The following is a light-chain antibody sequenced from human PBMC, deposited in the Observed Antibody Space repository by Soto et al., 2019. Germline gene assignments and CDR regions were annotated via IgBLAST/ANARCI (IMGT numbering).Light chain of an antibody. CDR2: GAS. V-gene: IGKV3-15*01. CDR3: QQYNNWPQT. J-gene: IGKJ1*01. Sequence: EIVMTQSPATLSVSPGERATLSCRASQSVSSNLAWYQQKPGQAPRLLIYGASTRATGIPARFRGSGSGTEFTLTISSLQSEYFAVYYCQQYNNWPQTFGQGTKVEIK. CDR1: QSVSSN.